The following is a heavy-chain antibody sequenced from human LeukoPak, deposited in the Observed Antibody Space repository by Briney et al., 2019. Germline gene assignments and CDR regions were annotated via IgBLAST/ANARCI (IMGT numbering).Heavy chain of an antibody. J-gene: IGHJ6*03. CDR1: GGSFSGYY. Sequence: PSETLSLTCAVYGGSFSGYYWSWIRQPPGKGLEWIGEIDHSGSTNYNPSLKSRVTISVDTSKNQFSLKLSSVTAADTAVYYCARVGRLLYYYYYYMDVWGKGTTVTVSS. V-gene: IGHV4-34*01. D-gene: IGHD2-15*01. CDR2: IDHSGST. CDR3: ARVGRLLYYYYYYMDV.